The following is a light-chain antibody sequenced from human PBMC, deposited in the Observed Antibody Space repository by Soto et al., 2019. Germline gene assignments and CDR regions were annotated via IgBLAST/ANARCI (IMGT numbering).Light chain of an antibody. V-gene: IGKV1-5*01. CDR2: EAS. Sequence: IQITQCPSPLSTSAAELVSITSVASQSISRWLAWYQQKPGKAPKLLIYEASSLESGVPSRFSGSGSGTEFTLTISSLQADDFASYYCQHYNSYPRTFGQGTKVDIK. CDR3: QHYNSYPRT. CDR1: QSISRW. J-gene: IGKJ1*01.